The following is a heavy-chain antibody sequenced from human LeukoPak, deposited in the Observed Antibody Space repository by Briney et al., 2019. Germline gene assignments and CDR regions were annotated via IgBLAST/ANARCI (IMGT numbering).Heavy chain of an antibody. Sequence: SLRVSCKAAGYSFTSYAMYWVRQAAGQRLEWVEWINAGNGNTKYSQKFQDRVTMTTDTSTSTAYMELRSLRSDDTAVYYCARDHGQSPWDAFDIWGQGTMVTVSS. J-gene: IGHJ3*02. CDR3: ARDHGQSPWDAFDI. CDR1: GYSFTSYA. CDR2: INAGNGNT. V-gene: IGHV1-3*01.